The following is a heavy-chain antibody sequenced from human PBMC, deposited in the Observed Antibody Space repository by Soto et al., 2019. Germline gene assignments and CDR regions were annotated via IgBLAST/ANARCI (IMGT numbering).Heavy chain of an antibody. CDR2: IYHLGTT. Sequence: SETLSLTCTVSGGSINTNNYYWGWVRQPPGRGLEWIGSIYHLGTTYYNPSLKSRVTISIDTSKNQYSLKLMSVTAADTAVYFCAEILVGATRHTETGNWGQGTLVTVSS. CDR3: AEILVGATRHTETGN. J-gene: IGHJ4*02. D-gene: IGHD2-15*01. V-gene: IGHV4-39*01. CDR1: GGSINTNNYY.